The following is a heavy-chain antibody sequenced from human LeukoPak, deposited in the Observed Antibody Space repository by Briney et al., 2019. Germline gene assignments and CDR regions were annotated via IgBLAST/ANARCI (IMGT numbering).Heavy chain of an antibody. Sequence: GSLRLSWGASGFTFSSYSIHWVRQAPGKGLEWVAVISYDGSNKYYADSVKGRFTISRDNSKNTLYLQMNSLRAEDTAVYYCARGAWTAYYFDYWGQGTLVTVSS. CDR3: ARGAWTAYYFDY. J-gene: IGHJ4*02. D-gene: IGHD3/OR15-3a*01. CDR2: ISYDGSNK. V-gene: IGHV3-30-3*01. CDR1: GFTFSSYS.